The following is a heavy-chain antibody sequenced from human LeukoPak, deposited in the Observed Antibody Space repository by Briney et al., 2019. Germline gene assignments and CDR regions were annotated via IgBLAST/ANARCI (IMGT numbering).Heavy chain of an antibody. V-gene: IGHV1-24*01. CDR2: FDPEDGET. CDR3: ALKPADYGDYSTGGYFDL. CDR1: AYSLTELS. Sequence: ASVKVSCKVSAYSLTELSMHWVRQAPGKGLEWMGGFDPEDGETIYAQKFQGRVTMTEDTSIDTVYMELSSLRSEDTAVYYCALKPADYGDYSTGGYFDLWGRGTLVTVSS. D-gene: IGHD4-17*01. J-gene: IGHJ2*01.